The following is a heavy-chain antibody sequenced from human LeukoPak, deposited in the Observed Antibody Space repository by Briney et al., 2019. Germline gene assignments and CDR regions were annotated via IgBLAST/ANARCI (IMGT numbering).Heavy chain of an antibody. CDR1: GFTFSTYA. CDR3: TRGGPRSSGYPDN. V-gene: IGHV3-53*01. CDR2: IYSGGST. D-gene: IGHD3-22*01. Sequence: GGSLRLSCAASGFTFSTYAMSWVRQAPGKGLEWVSVIYSGGSTYYADSVKGRFTISRDNSKNTLYLQMNSLRAEDTAVYYCTRGGPRSSGYPDNWGQGALVTVSS. J-gene: IGHJ4*02.